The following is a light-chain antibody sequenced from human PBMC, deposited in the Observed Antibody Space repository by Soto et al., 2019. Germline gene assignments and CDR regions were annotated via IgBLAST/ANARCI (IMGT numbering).Light chain of an antibody. J-gene: IGLJ7*01. CDR1: SSNIGNNY. V-gene: IGLV1-51*01. Sequence: QSVLTQPPSVSAAPGQTVTISCSGSSSNIGNNYVSWYQQLPGTAPKLLIYDNNKRPSGIPDRFSDSKSGTSATLGITGLQTGDEADYYCGTWDSSLSAAVFGGGTQLTVL. CDR2: DNN. CDR3: GTWDSSLSAAV.